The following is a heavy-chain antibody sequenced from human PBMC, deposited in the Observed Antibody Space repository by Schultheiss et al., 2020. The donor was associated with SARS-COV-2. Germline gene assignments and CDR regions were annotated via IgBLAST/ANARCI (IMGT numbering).Heavy chain of an antibody. Sequence: SETLSLTCTVSGGSISSGGYYWSWIRQHPGKGLEWIGYIYHSGSTYYNPSLKSRITISLDTSKNQFSLKLRSVTAADTAVYYCARVFGVTGTDYRGQGTLVTVSS. D-gene: IGHD1-20*01. J-gene: IGHJ4*02. V-gene: IGHV4-30-4*08. CDR3: ARVFGVTGTDY. CDR2: IYHSGST. CDR1: GGSISSGGYY.